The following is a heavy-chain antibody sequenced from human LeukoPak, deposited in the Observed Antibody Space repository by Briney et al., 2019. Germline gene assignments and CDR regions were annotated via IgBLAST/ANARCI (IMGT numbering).Heavy chain of an antibody. V-gene: IGHV3-23*01. CDR1: GFTFSSEA. CDR3: ARRAYFEYYFDY. J-gene: IGHJ4*02. CDR2: ISPAGGTT. D-gene: IGHD3-9*01. Sequence: GGSQRLSCTVSGFTFSSEAMGWVRQLPGGGLEWVSTISPAGGTTYYAESMKGRFTISRDDSKNTLYLQMSSLRAEDTAVYYCARRAYFEYYFDYWGQGTLVTVSS.